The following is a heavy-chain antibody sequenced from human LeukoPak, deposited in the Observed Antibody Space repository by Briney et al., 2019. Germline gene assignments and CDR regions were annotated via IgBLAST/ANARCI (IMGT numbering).Heavy chain of an antibody. J-gene: IGHJ3*02. CDR2: ISAYNGNT. CDR3: ARDRAYYYDLGAFDI. D-gene: IGHD3-22*01. Sequence: AASVKVSCKASGYTFTSYGISWVRQAPGQGLEWMGWISAYNGNTNYAQKLQGRVTMTTDTSTSTAYMELRSLRSDDTAVYYCARDRAYYYDLGAFDIWGQGTMVTVSS. CDR1: GYTFTSYG. V-gene: IGHV1-18*01.